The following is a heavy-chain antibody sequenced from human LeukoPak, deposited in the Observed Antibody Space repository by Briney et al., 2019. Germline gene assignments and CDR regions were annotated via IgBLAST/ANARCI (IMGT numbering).Heavy chain of an antibody. CDR2: IYPGDSDT. Sequence: NRGESLKISCKGSGYSFTSYWIGWVRQMPGKGLEWMGIIYPGDSDTRYSPSFQGQVTISADKSISTAYLQWSSLKASDTAMYYCAIHDSSGPKGIVAFDIWGQGTMVTVSS. CDR3: AIHDSSGPKGIVAFDI. J-gene: IGHJ3*02. CDR1: GYSFTSYW. V-gene: IGHV5-51*01. D-gene: IGHD3-22*01.